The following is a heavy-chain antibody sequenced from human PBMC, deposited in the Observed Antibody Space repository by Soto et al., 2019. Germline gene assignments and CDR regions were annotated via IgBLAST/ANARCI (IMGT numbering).Heavy chain of an antibody. CDR3: AAFSNYSDYYYYYGMDV. J-gene: IGHJ6*02. CDR2: IVVGSGNT. V-gene: IGHV1-58*01. Sequence: GASVKVSCKASGFTFTSSAVQWVRQARGQRLEWIGWIVVGSGNTNYAQKFQERVTITRDMSTSTAYMELSSLRSEDTAVYYCAAFSNYSDYYYYYGMDVWGQGTTVTVSS. D-gene: IGHD4-4*01. CDR1: GFTFTSSA.